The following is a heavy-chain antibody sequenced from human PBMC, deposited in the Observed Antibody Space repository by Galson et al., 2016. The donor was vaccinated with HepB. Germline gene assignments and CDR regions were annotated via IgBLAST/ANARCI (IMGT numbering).Heavy chain of an antibody. Sequence: SVKVSCKASGYTFTSYDINWVRQATGQGLEWMGWMNPNSGNTGYAQKFQGRVTMTRNNSISTAYMELSSLRAEDTATYYCAKDMGTYRPYYFDCWGQGTLVTVSS. CDR1: GYTFTSYD. D-gene: IGHD3-16*02. V-gene: IGHV1-8*01. CDR2: MNPNSGNT. CDR3: AKDMGTYRPYYFDC. J-gene: IGHJ4*02.